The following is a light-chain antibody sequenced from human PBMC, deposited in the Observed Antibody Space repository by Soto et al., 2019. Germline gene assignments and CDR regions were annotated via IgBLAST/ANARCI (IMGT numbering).Light chain of an antibody. CDR3: QQPYT. CDR1: QSVSSY. CDR2: DAS. J-gene: IGKJ2*01. Sequence: EIVLTQSPATLSLSPGERATLSCRASQSVSSYLAWYQQKPGQAPRLLIYDASNRATGIPARFSGSGSGTAFTLPISSLEPEDFAVYYCQQPYTFGQGTKLEIK. V-gene: IGKV3-11*01.